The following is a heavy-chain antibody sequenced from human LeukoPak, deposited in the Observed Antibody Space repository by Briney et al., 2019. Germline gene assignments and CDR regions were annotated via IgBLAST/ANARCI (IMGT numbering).Heavy chain of an antibody. Sequence: GGSLRLSCAASGFTFSSFTMNWVRQAPGKGLEWVSSISSSSSYIYSADSVKGRFTISRDNARNSLYLQMNSLRAEDTAVYYCGRKGSGYDYGAFDIWGQGTMVTVSS. D-gene: IGHD5-12*01. V-gene: IGHV3-21*01. CDR2: ISSSSSYI. J-gene: IGHJ3*02. CDR1: GFTFSSFT. CDR3: GRKGSGYDYGAFDI.